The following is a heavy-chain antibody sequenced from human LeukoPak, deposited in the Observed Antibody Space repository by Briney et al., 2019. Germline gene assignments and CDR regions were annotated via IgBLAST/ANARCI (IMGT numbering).Heavy chain of an antibody. D-gene: IGHD2-21*02. CDR3: ARGVRRVTHAYYFDY. Sequence: ASVKVSCKASGYTFTSYYMHWVRQAPGQGLEWMGIINPSGGSTSYAQKFQRRVTMTRDTSTSTVYMELSSLRSEETAVYYCARGVRRVTHAYYFDYWGQGTLVTVSS. J-gene: IGHJ4*02. CDR2: INPSGGST. CDR1: GYTFTSYY. V-gene: IGHV1-46*01.